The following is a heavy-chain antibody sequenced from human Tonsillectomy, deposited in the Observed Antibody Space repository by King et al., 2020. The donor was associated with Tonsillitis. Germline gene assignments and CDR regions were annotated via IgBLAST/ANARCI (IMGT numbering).Heavy chain of an antibody. CDR2: MYNSGTI. Sequence: LQLQESGPGVVKPSETLSLTCTLSGGSISSSDQYWALIRIRQPPGKGLEWIGYMYNSGTIFYNPSLKSRITISCSTSENRFSLNLSSVTAADTAVYFCAGYVSGTFDYWGQGALVTVSS. J-gene: IGHJ4*02. D-gene: IGHD1-26*01. V-gene: IGHV4-39*01. CDR3: AGYVSGTFDY. CDR1: GGSISSSDQY.